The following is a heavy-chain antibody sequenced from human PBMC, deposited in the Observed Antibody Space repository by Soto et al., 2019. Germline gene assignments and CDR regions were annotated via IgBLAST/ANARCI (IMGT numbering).Heavy chain of an antibody. CDR1: GFTFSSYG. Sequence: GGSLRLSCAASGFTFSSYGMHWVRQAPGKGLEWVAVIWYDGSNKYYADSVKGRFTISRDNSKNTLYLQMNSLRAEDTAVYYCASSRGKLRYNPFDYWGQGTLVTVSS. J-gene: IGHJ4*02. CDR3: ASSRGKLRYNPFDY. D-gene: IGHD3-9*01. V-gene: IGHV3-33*01. CDR2: IWYDGSNK.